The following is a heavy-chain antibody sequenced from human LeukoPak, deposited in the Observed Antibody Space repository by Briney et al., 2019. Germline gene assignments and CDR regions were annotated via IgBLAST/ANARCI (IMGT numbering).Heavy chain of an antibody. CDR2: IKLDVSET. CDR3: ARKGNAFDC. D-gene: IGHD3-10*01. Sequence: GGSLSLSCAASGFTFSSYWMTWVRQAPGKGLEWVANIKLDVSETYYVDSVRGRFTISRDNTKNSLYLQMDSLRAEDTAVYYCARKGNAFDCWGQGTMVTF. V-gene: IGHV3-7*01. J-gene: IGHJ3*01. CDR1: GFTFSSYW.